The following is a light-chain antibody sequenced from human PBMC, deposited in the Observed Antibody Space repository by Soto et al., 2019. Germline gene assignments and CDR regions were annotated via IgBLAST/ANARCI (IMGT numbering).Light chain of an antibody. CDR2: DAS. J-gene: IGKJ1*01. Sequence: DIVMTQTPLSLSVTPGQPASISCKSSQSLLHSDGKTYLYWYLQKPGQPPQLLIYDASSLESGVPSRFSGSGSGTEFTLTISSLQPDDFATYYCQQYNSYKRTFGQGTKVEIK. CDR3: QQYNSYKRT. V-gene: IGKV2-29*03. CDR1: QSLLHSDGKTY.